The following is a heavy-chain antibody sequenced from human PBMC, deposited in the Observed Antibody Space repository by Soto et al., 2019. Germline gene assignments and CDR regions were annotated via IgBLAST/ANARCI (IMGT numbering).Heavy chain of an antibody. CDR3: GTGTHSPY. CDR2: ISYDGSNK. V-gene: IGHV3-30*03. Sequence: GGSLRLSCAASGFTFSSYGMHWVRQAPGKGLEWVAVISYDGSNKYYADSVKGRFTISRDNSKNTLYLQMNSLRAEDTAAYYCGTGTHSPYWGQGTLVTVSS. D-gene: IGHD1-1*01. CDR1: GFTFSSYG. J-gene: IGHJ4*02.